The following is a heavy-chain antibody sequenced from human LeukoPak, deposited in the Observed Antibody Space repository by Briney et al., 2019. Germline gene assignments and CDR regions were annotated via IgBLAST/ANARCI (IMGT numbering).Heavy chain of an antibody. CDR2: INHSGST. CDR1: GGSLSGYY. D-gene: IGHD5-12*01. CDR3: ARRNGQDIVATFRRRYHFDY. J-gene: IGHJ4*02. V-gene: IGHV4-34*01. Sequence: PSETLSLTCAVYGGSLSGYYWSWIRQPPGKGLEWIGEINHSGSTNYNPSLKSRVTISINTSKNQFSLKLSSVTAADTAVYYCARRNGQDIVATFRRRYHFDYWGQGTLVTVSS.